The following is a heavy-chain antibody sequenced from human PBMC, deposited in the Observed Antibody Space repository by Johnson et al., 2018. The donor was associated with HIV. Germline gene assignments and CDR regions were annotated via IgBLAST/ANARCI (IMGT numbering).Heavy chain of an antibody. V-gene: IGHV3-30*04. Sequence: QAQLVESGGGVVRPGGSLRLSCAASGFTFDSYAMHWVRQVPGKGLEWVAVISYDGTNKYFADSVKGRFTISRDNSKKTLYLQMNSLRAEDTAVYYCAKVGVGATPSGPGSAFDIWGQGTMVTVSS. CDR1: GFTFDSYA. D-gene: IGHD1-26*01. CDR3: AKVGVGATPSGPGSAFDI. J-gene: IGHJ3*02. CDR2: ISYDGTNK.